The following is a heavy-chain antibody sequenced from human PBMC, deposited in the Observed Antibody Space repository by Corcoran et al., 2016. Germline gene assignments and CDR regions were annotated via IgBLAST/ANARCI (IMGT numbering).Heavy chain of an antibody. J-gene: IGHJ4*02. V-gene: IGHV4-4*07. D-gene: IGHD6-19*01. CDR3: AREPHSSGWYYVDY. CDR2: IYTSGST. Sequence: QVQLQESGPGLVKPSETLSLTCTASGGSISSYYWSWIRQPAGKGLEWIGRIYTSGSTNYNPSLKSRVTMSVDPSKNQFALKLSSVTAADTAVYYCAREPHSSGWYYVDYWGQGTLVTVSS. CDR1: GGSISSYY.